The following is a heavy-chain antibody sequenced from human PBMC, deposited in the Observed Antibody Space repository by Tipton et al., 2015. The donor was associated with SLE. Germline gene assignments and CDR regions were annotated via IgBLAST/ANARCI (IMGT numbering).Heavy chain of an antibody. CDR2: IYYSGST. CDR1: GGSFSGYY. D-gene: IGHD3-16*01. V-gene: IGHV4-59*01. Sequence: TLSLTCAVYGGSFSGYYWSWIRQPPGKGLEWIGYIYYSGSTNYNPSLKSRVTISVDTSKNQFSLKLSSVTAADTAVYYCAREGTLYRETFFDYWGQGTLVTVSS. CDR3: AREGTLYRETFFDY. J-gene: IGHJ4*02.